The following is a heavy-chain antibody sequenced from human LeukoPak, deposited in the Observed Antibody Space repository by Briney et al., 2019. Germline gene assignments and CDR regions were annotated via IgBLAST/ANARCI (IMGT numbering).Heavy chain of an antibody. CDR2: IYYSGST. D-gene: IGHD3-10*01. CDR3: ARQPYYGSGRSAFDI. V-gene: IGHV4-39*01. J-gene: IGHJ3*02. Sequence: PSETLSLTCTVSGGPISSSSYYWGWIRQPPGKGLEWIGSIYYSGSTYYNPSLKSRVTISVDTSKNQFSLKLSSVTAADTAVYYCARQPYYGSGRSAFDIWGQGTMVTVSS. CDR1: GGPISSSSYY.